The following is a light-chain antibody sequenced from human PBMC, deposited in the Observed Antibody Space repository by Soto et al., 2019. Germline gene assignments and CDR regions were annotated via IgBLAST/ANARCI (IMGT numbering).Light chain of an antibody. J-gene: IGLJ1*01. V-gene: IGLV2-8*01. CDR3: SSYAGSNNFV. Sequence: QSALTQPPSASGSPGQSVTISCTGTSSDVGGYDYVSYYQQHPGKAPKLMIYEVTKRLSGVPDRFSGSKSGNTASLTVSWLQAEDEADYYCSSYAGSNNFVFGTGTKVTVL. CDR1: SSDVGGYDY. CDR2: EVT.